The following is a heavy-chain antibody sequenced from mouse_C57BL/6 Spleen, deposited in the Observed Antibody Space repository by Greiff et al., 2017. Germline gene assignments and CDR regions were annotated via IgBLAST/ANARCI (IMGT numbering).Heavy chain of an antibody. CDR3: AREEFITTVVADYAMDY. V-gene: IGHV1-82*01. Sequence: QVQLQQSGPELVKPGASVKISCKASGYAFSSSWMNWVKQRPGKGLEWIGRIYPGDGDTNYNGKFKGKATLTADKSSSTAYMQLSSLTSEDSAVYFCAREEFITTVVADYAMDYWGQGTSVTVSS. D-gene: IGHD1-1*01. CDR2: IYPGDGDT. J-gene: IGHJ4*01. CDR1: GYAFSSSW.